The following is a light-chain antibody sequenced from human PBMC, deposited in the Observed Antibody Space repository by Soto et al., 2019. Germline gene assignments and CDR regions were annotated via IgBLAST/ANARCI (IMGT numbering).Light chain of an antibody. CDR3: QQRSSWPT. CDR2: DAF. V-gene: IGKV3-11*01. CDR1: QSVSSN. J-gene: IGKJ2*01. Sequence: EIVLTQSPATLSLSPGERATLSCRASQSVSSNLAWYQQKLGQAPRLLIYDAFNRATGIPARFSGSGSGTDFNLTISNLEPEDFAVYYCQQRSSWPTFGQGTKLEIK.